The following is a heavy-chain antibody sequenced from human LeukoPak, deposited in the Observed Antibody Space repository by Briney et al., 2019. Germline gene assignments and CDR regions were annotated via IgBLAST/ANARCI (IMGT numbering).Heavy chain of an antibody. CDR3: AKDGEVVSPNYFDY. Sequence: LSGGSVRLSGAASGFPLSSYPMSGVRQSPGEGLEGVSAIWGRGGSTYYADSVKGRFTISRDNTKNTQYMQMNSLRAEDTAVYYCAKDGEVVSPNYFDYWGQGTLVTASS. CDR2: IWGRGGST. CDR1: GFPLSSYP. J-gene: IGHJ4*02. D-gene: IGHD3-10*01. V-gene: IGHV3-23*01.